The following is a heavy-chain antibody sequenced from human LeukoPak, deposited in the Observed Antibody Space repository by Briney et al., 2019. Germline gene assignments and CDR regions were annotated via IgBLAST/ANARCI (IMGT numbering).Heavy chain of an antibody. CDR2: IIPIFGTA. Sequence: ASVKVSCKASGGTFSSYAISWVRQAPGQGLEWMGGIIPIFGTANYAQKFQGRVTITADESTSTAYMELSSLRSEDTAVYYCAGDHGGNSEFDYWGQGTLVTVSS. J-gene: IGHJ4*02. CDR3: AGDHGGNSEFDY. D-gene: IGHD4-23*01. CDR1: GGTFSSYA. V-gene: IGHV1-69*13.